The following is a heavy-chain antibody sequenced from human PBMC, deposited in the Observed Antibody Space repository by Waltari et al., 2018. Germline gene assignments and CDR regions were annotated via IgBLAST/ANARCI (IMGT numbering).Heavy chain of an antibody. D-gene: IGHD3-16*01. CDR2: IYHLGNT. V-gene: IGHV4-38-2*01. CDR1: EYSVSTGFY. CDR3: ARHRLDRGDSVDF. Sequence: QVQLQESGPRLVKPSETLSLTCPVSEYSVSTGFYWGWVRQSPGKGLEWIGSIYHLGNTRYNPPLSSRVAVSMDMSKNQFSLRLTSVTAADTAVYYCARHRLDRGDSVDFWGQGALVTVSS. J-gene: IGHJ4*02.